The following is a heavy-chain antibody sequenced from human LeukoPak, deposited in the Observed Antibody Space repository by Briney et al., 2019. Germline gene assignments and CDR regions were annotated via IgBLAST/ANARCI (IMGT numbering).Heavy chain of an antibody. J-gene: IGHJ4*02. CDR1: GGSISSYY. CDR2: IYYSGST. Sequence: SETLSLTCTVSGGSISSYYRSWIRQPPGKGLEWIGYIYYSGSTNYNPSLKSRVTISVDTSKNQFSLKLSSVTAADTAVYYCARQITMIEYYFDYWGQGTLVTVSS. D-gene: IGHD3-22*01. CDR3: ARQITMIEYYFDY. V-gene: IGHV4-59*08.